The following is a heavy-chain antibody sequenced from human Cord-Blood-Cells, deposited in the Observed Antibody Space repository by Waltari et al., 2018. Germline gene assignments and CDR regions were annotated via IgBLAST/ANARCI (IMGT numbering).Heavy chain of an antibody. CDR2: INHSGST. J-gene: IGHJ5*02. CDR3: ASERGSGSYLNWFDP. CDR1: GGSFSGYY. V-gene: IGHV4-34*01. D-gene: IGHD3-10*01. Sequence: QVQLQQWGAGLLKPSETLSLTCAVYGGSFSGYYWSWIRQPPGKGLEWIGEINHSGSTNYNPSRKSRVTISVDTSKNQFSLKLSSVTAADTAVYYCASERGSGSYLNWFDPWGQGTLVTVSS.